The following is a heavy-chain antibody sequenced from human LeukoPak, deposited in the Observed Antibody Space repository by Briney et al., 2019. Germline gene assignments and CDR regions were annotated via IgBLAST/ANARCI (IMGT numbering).Heavy chain of an antibody. V-gene: IGHV3-21*04. D-gene: IGHD1-14*01. CDR1: GFTFSTSA. Sequence: GGSLRLSCAASGFTFSTSAMNWVRQAPGRGLEWVSSISPTGGAIFYADSLRGRFTISRDNAKNSLYLQMNSLRAEDTAVYYCAKPARTDYTDYWGQGTLVTVSS. J-gene: IGHJ4*02. CDR3: AKPARTDYTDY. CDR2: ISPTGGAI.